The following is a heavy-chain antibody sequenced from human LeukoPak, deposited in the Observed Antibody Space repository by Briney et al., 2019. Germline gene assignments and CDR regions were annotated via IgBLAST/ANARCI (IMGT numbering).Heavy chain of an antibody. D-gene: IGHD6-6*01. J-gene: IGHJ6*03. CDR2: IRSKANSYAT. Sequence: GGSLRLSCAASGFTFSGSAMHWVRQASGKGLEWVGRIRSKANSYATAYAASVKGRFTISRDDSKNTAYLQMNSLKTEDTAVYYCAKDGRIAARPQDYYYYYMDVWGKGTTVTVSS. CDR3: AKDGRIAARPQDYYYYYMDV. CDR1: GFTFSGSA. V-gene: IGHV3-73*01.